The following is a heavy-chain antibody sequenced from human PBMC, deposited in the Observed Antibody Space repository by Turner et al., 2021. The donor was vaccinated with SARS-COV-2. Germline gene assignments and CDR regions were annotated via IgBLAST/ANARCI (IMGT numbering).Heavy chain of an antibody. D-gene: IGHD3-16*01. V-gene: IGHV3-23*04. CDR1: GFTFRNYA. J-gene: IGHJ6*02. Sequence: DVQLVESGGGSVQPGWSLRLSCPASGFTFRNYAMSWVRQAPGKGLEWVSSSSGTDDSTFYADSVKGRFTISRDTSKNTLYLQMNSLRAEDTALYYCTKRGDYYYYGMDVWGQGTTVTVSS. CDR3: TKRGDYYYYGMDV. CDR2: SSGTDDST.